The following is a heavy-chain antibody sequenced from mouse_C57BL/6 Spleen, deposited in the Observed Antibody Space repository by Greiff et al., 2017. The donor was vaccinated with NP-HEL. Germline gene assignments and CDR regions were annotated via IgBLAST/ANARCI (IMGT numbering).Heavy chain of an antibody. CDR3: ARWGELSPYFDY. CDR1: GYTFTSYG. CDR2: IYPRSGNT. D-gene: IGHD1-1*02. V-gene: IGHV1-81*01. J-gene: IGHJ2*01. Sequence: VQLQQSGAELARPGASVKLSCKASGYTFTSYGISWVKQRTGQGLEWIGEIYPRSGNTSYNETFKGKATLTADKSSSTAYMELRSLTSEDSAVYFCARWGELSPYFDYWGQGTTLTVSS.